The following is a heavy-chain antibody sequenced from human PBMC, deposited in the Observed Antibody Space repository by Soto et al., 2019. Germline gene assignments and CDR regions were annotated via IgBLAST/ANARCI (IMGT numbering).Heavy chain of an antibody. V-gene: IGHV1-2*04. J-gene: IGHJ6*02. D-gene: IGHD6-6*01. CDR3: ARDRSSSGNFYGMDV. Sequence: QVQLVQSGAEVKKPGASVKVSCKASGYTFTGYYMHWVRQAPGQGLERMGWINPNSGGTNYAQKFQGWVTMTRDTSISTAYMELSRLRSDDTAVYYCARDRSSSGNFYGMDVWGQGTTVTVSS. CDR1: GYTFTGYY. CDR2: INPNSGGT.